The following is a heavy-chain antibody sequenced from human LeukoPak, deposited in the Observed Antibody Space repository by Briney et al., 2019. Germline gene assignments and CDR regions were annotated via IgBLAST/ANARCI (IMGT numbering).Heavy chain of an antibody. Sequence: PGGSLRLSCAASGFIFRSHGMNWVRQAPGKGLEWVSGISPSGDITYYADTVKGRFTISRDNSKNTVYLQVDSLRFEDAAVYYCAMCGSHYFVNYWGQGTLVTVSS. J-gene: IGHJ4*02. CDR1: GFIFRSHG. V-gene: IGHV3-23*01. CDR3: AMCGSHYFVNY. CDR2: ISPSGDIT. D-gene: IGHD1-26*01.